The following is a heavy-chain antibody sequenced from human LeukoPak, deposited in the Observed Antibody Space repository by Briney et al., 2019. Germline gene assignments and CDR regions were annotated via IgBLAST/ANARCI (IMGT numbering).Heavy chain of an antibody. D-gene: IGHD2-21*02. CDR2: IKSKTVGGTL. Sequence: GGSLRLLCAVSGFTLSNAWMIWVRQAPGKGLEWVGRIKSKTVGGTLDYAAPVKRSFTISSDDSKNTLYLQMNSLKSEDTAVYYCATAVVVTAIDYWGQGHLVIV. CDR1: GFTLSNAW. V-gene: IGHV3-15*01. CDR3: ATAVVVTAIDY. J-gene: IGHJ4*02.